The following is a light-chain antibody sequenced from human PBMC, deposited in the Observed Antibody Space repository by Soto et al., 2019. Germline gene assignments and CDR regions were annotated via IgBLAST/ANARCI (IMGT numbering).Light chain of an antibody. J-gene: IGKJ1*01. Sequence: DIQMTQSPSSLSASIGDSVTITCRASQTIIGYLNWYQQKPGKAPRLLINAASNLQSGVQSRFSGSGSGTDFTLTIRSLQPEDFATYSCKQSYNSPQTFGQGTKVDIK. CDR1: QTIIGY. V-gene: IGKV1-39*01. CDR3: KQSYNSPQT. CDR2: AAS.